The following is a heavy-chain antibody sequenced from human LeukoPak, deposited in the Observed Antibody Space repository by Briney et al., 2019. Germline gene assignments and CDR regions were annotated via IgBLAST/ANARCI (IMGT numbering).Heavy chain of an antibody. CDR3: AKAGLRYFDWLSSLYFDY. Sequence: GGSLRLSCAASGFTFNTYAMTWVRQAPGKGLEWVSAIRGDGATRFYADSVKGRFTVSRDNSKNTVYLQMNSLRAEDTAVYYCAKAGLRYFDWLSSLYFDYWGQGTLVTVSS. CDR2: IRGDGATR. V-gene: IGHV3-23*01. J-gene: IGHJ4*02. CDR1: GFTFNTYA. D-gene: IGHD3-9*01.